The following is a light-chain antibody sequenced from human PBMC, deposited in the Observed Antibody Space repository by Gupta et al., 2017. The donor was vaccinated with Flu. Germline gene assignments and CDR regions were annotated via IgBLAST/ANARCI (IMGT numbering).Light chain of an antibody. CDR1: SSDVGNYNL. CDR2: ECS. J-gene: IGLJ1*01. V-gene: IGLV2-23*01. CDR3: CSYGCSITTV. Sequence: SALTQPASVSGSPEPSITISCTGTSSDVGNYNLVSWYQHHPGKAPKLMIYECSTRPAWVTNRFSGSKTDNTASLTISGLQAEDEADYYCCSYGCSITTVFGSGTKVTVL.